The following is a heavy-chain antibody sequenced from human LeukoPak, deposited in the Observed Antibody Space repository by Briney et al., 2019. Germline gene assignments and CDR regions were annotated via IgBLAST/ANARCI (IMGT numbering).Heavy chain of an antibody. CDR1: GYTFTGYY. J-gene: IGHJ4*02. CDR2: INPKSGGT. Sequence: GASVKVSCKASGYTFTGYYMHWVRQAPGQGLEWMGRINPKSGGTNYAQEFQGRITMTGDTSINTAYMELSRVRSDDTAVYYCAISTSPYVIEVWTNGPLDYWGQGTLVTVSS. V-gene: IGHV1-2*06. CDR3: AISTSPYVIEVWTNGPLDY. D-gene: IGHD3-22*01.